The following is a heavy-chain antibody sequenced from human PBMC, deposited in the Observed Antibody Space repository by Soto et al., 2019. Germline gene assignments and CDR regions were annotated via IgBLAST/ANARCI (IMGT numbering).Heavy chain of an antibody. Sequence: GGSLRLSCAASEFTISDYWMGLVRHAPGKGLEWVANLDQGGCEKHYGDSVKGRFTISRANAKNPLYPQMHSLRAEDKAVSYCARPNDAFDIWGQGTMVNGSS. J-gene: IGHJ3*02. CDR2: LDQGGCEK. CDR3: ARPNDAFDI. V-gene: IGHV3-7*04. CDR1: EFTISDYW.